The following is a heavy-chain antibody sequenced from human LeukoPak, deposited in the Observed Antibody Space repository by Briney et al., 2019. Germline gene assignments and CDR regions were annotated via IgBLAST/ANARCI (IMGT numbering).Heavy chain of an antibody. Sequence: ASVKVSCKASGYSFISYYMHWVRQAPGQGLEWMGWINPKSGGTKFAQKHQGGVTMTADTSIDTAYLELSNLKSDDTAIYYCARSSSGWPLYFDCWGQGTLVTVSS. CDR3: ARSSSGWPLYFDC. V-gene: IGHV1-2*02. CDR1: GYSFISYY. CDR2: INPKSGGT. J-gene: IGHJ4*02. D-gene: IGHD6-19*01.